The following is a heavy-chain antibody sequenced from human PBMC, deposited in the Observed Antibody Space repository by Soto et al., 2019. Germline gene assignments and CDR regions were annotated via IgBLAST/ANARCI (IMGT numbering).Heavy chain of an antibody. J-gene: IGHJ6*02. CDR3: AKAILAVLEYYYGIDV. Sequence: GSAVKFSCKASGYTLTGYYMHWVRQAPGQGLEWMGWINPNSGGTNYAQNFQSRVTMTRDTTTNTEYLVQSSLVSDEAAVVYCAKAILAVLEYYYGIDVWGQGTTVTVSS. CDR2: INPNSGGT. V-gene: IGHV1-2*02. D-gene: IGHD6-19*01. CDR1: GYTLTGYY.